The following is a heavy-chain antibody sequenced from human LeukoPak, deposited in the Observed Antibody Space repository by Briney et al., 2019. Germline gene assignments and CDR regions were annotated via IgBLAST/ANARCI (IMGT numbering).Heavy chain of an antibody. CDR3: ARRGYYDSSGYLDY. V-gene: IGHV4-4*02. CDR1: GGSISSSDW. CDR2: IYHSGST. J-gene: IGHJ4*02. D-gene: IGHD3-22*01. Sequence: KTSETLSLTCTVSGGSISSSDWWPWVRQPPGKGLEWIGEIYHSGSTNYNPSLKSRVTISVDKSKNQFSLKLSSVTAADTAVYYCARRGYYDSSGYLDYWGQGTLVTVSS.